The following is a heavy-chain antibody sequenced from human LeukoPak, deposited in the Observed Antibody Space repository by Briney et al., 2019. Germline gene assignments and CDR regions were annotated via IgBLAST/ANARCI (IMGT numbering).Heavy chain of an antibody. Sequence: GGSLRLSCAASGFTFSTYSMNWVRQAPGKGLEWVSAISGSGGSTYYADSVKGRFTISRDNSKNTLYLQMNSLRAEDTAVYYCAKRGIRYYDSSGYPLFDYWGQGTLVTVSS. V-gene: IGHV3-23*01. CDR2: ISGSGGST. D-gene: IGHD3-22*01. CDR3: AKRGIRYYDSSGYPLFDY. J-gene: IGHJ4*02. CDR1: GFTFSTYS.